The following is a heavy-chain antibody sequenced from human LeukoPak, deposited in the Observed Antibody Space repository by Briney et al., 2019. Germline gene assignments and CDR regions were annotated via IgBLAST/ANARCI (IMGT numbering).Heavy chain of an antibody. D-gene: IGHD1-26*01. CDR1: GASISSSNFY. CDR2: IYYGETT. V-gene: IGHV4-39*01. Sequence: SETLSLTCTVSGASISSSNFYWDWIRQSPGKGLEWIGNIYYGETTSYNPSFKSRVTISVDSSKNQFSLKVNSVTAADTAMYFCVRHYVLHIVGPSYWGQGILVTVSS. CDR3: VRHYVLHIVGPSY. J-gene: IGHJ4*02.